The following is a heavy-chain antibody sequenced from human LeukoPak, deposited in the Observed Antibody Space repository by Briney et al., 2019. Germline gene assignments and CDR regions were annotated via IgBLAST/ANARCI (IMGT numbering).Heavy chain of an antibody. Sequence: PWGSLRPSCAAPGFTFSSYSMNWVRQAPGKGLGGGAGIWYDGSNKYYADSVKGRFTISRDNSKNTLYLQMNSLRAEDTAVYYCAKDLISGRWLQYAGDYWGQGTLVTVSS. D-gene: IGHD5-24*01. V-gene: IGHV3-33*06. CDR1: GFTFSSYS. CDR2: IWYDGSNK. CDR3: AKDLISGRWLQYAGDY. J-gene: IGHJ4*02.